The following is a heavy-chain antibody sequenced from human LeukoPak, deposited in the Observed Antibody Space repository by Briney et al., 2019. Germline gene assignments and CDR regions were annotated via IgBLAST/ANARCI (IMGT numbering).Heavy chain of an antibody. CDR3: ASASYYYYGMDV. D-gene: IGHD3-3*01. CDR1: GFTFDDYA. J-gene: IGHJ6*02. Sequence: PGGSLRLSCAASGFTFDDYAMHWVRQAPGKGLEWVSGISWNSGSIGYADSVKGRFTISRDNAKNSLYLQMNSLRAEDTAVYYCASASYYYYGMDVWGQGTTVTVSS. V-gene: IGHV3-9*01. CDR2: ISWNSGSI.